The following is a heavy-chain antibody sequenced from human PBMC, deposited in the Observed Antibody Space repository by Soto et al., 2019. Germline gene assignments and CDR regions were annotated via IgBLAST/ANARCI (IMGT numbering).Heavy chain of an antibody. J-gene: IGHJ4*02. Sequence: SQTLSLTCAISGDSVSTNSAAWNWIRQSPSRGLEWLGRTYFKSRWYNDYAVSVKSRITINPDTSKNQFSLQLNSVTPEDTAVYYCARGGVGYYDSTGYHYDRLDYWSQGTLVTVSS. CDR3: ARGGVGYYDSTGYHYDRLDY. V-gene: IGHV6-1*01. CDR2: TYFKSRWYN. D-gene: IGHD3-22*01. CDR1: GDSVSTNSAA.